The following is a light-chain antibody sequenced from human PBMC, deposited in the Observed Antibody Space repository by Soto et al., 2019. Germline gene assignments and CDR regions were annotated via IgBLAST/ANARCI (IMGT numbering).Light chain of an antibody. CDR1: QSVSSN. CDR3: QQYNNWPPWT. CDR2: GAS. J-gene: IGKJ3*01. Sequence: EIVMTQSPATLSVSPGERATLSCRASQSVSSNLAWYQQKPGQAPRLLIYGASTRATGIPARFSGSRSGTEIPLTISSIQSEDFAVYYCQQYNNWPPWTFGPGTKVDIK. V-gene: IGKV3-15*01.